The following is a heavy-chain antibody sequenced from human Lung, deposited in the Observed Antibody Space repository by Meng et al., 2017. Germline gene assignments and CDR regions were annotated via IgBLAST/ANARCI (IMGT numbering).Heavy chain of an antibody. V-gene: IGHV3-74*01. CDR2: ITGDGSST. D-gene: IGHD4-17*01. CDR1: GFTFRTHW. CDR3: ARGGVTTDD. J-gene: IGHJ4*02. Sequence: VQLVESGGGLVQPGGSLRLSCAASGFTFRTHWMHWVRQAPGKGLEWVSRITGDGSSTIYADSVQGRFTMSRDNAKNTLSLQMNSLRAEDTAVYYCARGGVTTDDWGQGTLVTVSS.